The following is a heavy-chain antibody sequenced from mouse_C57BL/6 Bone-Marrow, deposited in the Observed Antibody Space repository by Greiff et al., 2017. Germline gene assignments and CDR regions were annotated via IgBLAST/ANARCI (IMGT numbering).Heavy chain of an antibody. J-gene: IGHJ2*01. CDR2: IYPGDGDT. V-gene: IGHV1-82*01. CDR3: ARGLRLFDY. CDR1: GYAFSSSW. D-gene: IGHD3-2*02. Sequence: QVQLQQSGPELVKPGASVKISCKASGYAFSSSWMNWVKQRPGKGLEWIGRIYPGDGDTNYNGTFKGKATLTADKSSSTAYMQLSSLTSEDSAVYFCARGLRLFDYWGQGTTLTVSS.